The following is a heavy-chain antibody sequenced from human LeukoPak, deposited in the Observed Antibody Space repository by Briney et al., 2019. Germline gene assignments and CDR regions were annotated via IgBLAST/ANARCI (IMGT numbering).Heavy chain of an antibody. CDR3: VYGDFVRTVNYFDY. D-gene: IGHD4-17*01. CDR2: IYSGGNT. V-gene: IGHV3-66*01. J-gene: IGHJ4*02. CDR1: GFSVSSSY. Sequence: GGSLRLSCAASGFSVSSSYMSWVRQAPGKGLEWVSVIYSGGNTYYADSVKGRFTISRDNSKNSLFLQMNSLRAEDTALYYCVYGDFVRTVNYFDYWGQGTLVTVSS.